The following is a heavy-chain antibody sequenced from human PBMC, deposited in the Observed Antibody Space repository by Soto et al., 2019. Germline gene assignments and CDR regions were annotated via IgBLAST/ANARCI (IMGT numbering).Heavy chain of an antibody. V-gene: IGHV3-30*18. D-gene: IGHD6-13*01. Sequence: QVQVVESGGGVVQPGRSLRLSCAASGFTFSSYGMHWVHQAPGKGLEWVAVISSDGSNKYYADSVRGRFTISRDNSKNTLYLQMNSLRAEDTAVYYCAKVYSSTWYLNYFDYWGQGTLVTVSS. CDR3: AKVYSSTWYLNYFDY. CDR2: ISSDGSNK. J-gene: IGHJ4*02. CDR1: GFTFSSYG.